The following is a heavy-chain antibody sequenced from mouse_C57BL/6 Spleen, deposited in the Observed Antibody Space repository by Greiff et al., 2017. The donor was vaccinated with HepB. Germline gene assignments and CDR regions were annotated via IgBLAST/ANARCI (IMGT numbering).Heavy chain of an antibody. J-gene: IGHJ3*01. CDR3: TRSGYYGSSYPFAY. Sequence: VQLQQSGAELVRPGASVTLSCKASGYTFTDYEMHWVKQTPVHGLEWIGAIDPETGGTAYNQKFKGKAILTADKSSSTAYMELRSLTSEDSAVYYCTRSGYYGSSYPFAYWGQGTLVTVSA. D-gene: IGHD1-1*01. CDR2: IDPETGGT. CDR1: GYTFTDYE. V-gene: IGHV1-15*01.